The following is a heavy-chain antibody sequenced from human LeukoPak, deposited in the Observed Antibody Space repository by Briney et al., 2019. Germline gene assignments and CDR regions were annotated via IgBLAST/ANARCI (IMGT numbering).Heavy chain of an antibody. Sequence: SETLSLTCTVSGDSISSSSYYWGWIRQPPGKGLEWIGNIFYSGSTYYNPSLKSRVTMSVDMSQNHFSLKLSSVTAADTAVYYCARHYHTDVQASFGYWGQGTLVTVSS. D-gene: IGHD3-16*02. CDR2: IFYSGST. V-gene: IGHV4-39*01. CDR3: ARHYHTDVQASFGY. CDR1: GDSISSSSYY. J-gene: IGHJ4*02.